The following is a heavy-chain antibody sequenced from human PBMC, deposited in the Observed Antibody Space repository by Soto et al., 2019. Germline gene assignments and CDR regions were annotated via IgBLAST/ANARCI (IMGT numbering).Heavy chain of an antibody. V-gene: IGHV5-51*01. CDR1: GYSFTSYW. Sequence: GESLKISCKGSGYSFTSYWIGWVRQMPGKGLEWMGIIYPGDSDTRYSPSFQGQVTISADKSISTAYLQWSSLKASDIAMYYCARRITMVRGVIINSPFDYWGQGALVTVSS. CDR3: ARRITMVRGVIINSPFDY. D-gene: IGHD3-10*01. J-gene: IGHJ4*02. CDR2: IYPGDSDT.